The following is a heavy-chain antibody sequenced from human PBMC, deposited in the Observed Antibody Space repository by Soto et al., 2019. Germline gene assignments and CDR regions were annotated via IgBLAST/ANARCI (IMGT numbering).Heavy chain of an antibody. CDR1: GGSISSSSYY. V-gene: IGHV4-39*01. D-gene: IGHD1-7*01. J-gene: IGHJ4*02. CDR2: IYYSGST. CDR3: ARQDNWNYSIFFDY. Sequence: SETLSLTCTVSGGSISSSSYYWGWIRQPPGKGLEWIGSIYYSGSTYYNPSLKSRVTISVDTSKNQFSLKLSSVTAADTAVYYCARQDNWNYSIFFDYWGQGTLVTVSS.